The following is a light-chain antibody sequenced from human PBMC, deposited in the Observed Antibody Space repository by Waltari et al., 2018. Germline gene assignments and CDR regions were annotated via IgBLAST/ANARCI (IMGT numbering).Light chain of an antibody. CDR1: SSDVGLYNL. Sequence: QSALTQPASVSGSPGQSITISCSGTSSDVGLYNLFSWYQQHRGKAPKLIIYDVYRRPSGVSIRFSGSKSGNTASLTISGLQAEDEADYYCCSYGGRGTYTWVIGGGTKLTVL. CDR3: CSYGGRGTYTWV. V-gene: IGLV2-23*02. J-gene: IGLJ3*02. CDR2: DVY.